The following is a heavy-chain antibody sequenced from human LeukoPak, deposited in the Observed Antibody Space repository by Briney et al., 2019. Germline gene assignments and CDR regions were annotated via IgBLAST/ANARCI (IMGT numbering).Heavy chain of an antibody. D-gene: IGHD2-2*01. CDR1: GYTFTSYY. CDR2: INPSGGST. J-gene: IGHJ5*02. CDR3: ASGLLVPAASSAPFDP. V-gene: IGHV1-46*01. Sequence: GASVKVSCKASGYTFTSYYMHWVRQAPGQGLEWMGIINPSGGSTSYAQKFQGRVTMTRDTSTSTVYMELSSLRSEDTAVYYCASGLLVPAASSAPFDPWGQGTLVTVSS.